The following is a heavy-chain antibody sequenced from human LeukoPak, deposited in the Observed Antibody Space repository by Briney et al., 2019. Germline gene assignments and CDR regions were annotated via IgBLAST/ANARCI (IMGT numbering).Heavy chain of an antibody. D-gene: IGHD6-13*01. CDR2: IYYSGST. CDR3: ARGIAAAGTRAIYAFDI. Sequence: SETLSLTCTVSGGSISSYYWSWIRQPPGKGLEWIGYIYYSGSTNYNPSLKSRVTISVDTSKNQFSLKLSSVTAADTAVYYCARGIAAAGTRAIYAFDIWGQGTMVTVSS. V-gene: IGHV4-59*01. CDR1: GGSISSYY. J-gene: IGHJ3*02.